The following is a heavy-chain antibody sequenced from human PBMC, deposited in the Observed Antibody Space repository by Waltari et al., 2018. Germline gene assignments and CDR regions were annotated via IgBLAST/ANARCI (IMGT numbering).Heavy chain of an antibody. CDR2: ISSSSSTI. J-gene: IGHJ4*02. Sequence: EVQLVASGGGLVQPGGSLRLSCAASGFTFSSYSMNWVRPAPGKGLEWVSYISSSSSTIYYADSVKGRFTISRDNAKNSLYLQMNSLRAEDTAVYYCASSYSSSWWAVEIDYWGQGTLVTVSS. V-gene: IGHV3-48*01. CDR3: ASSYSSSWWAVEIDY. CDR1: GFTFSSYS. D-gene: IGHD6-13*01.